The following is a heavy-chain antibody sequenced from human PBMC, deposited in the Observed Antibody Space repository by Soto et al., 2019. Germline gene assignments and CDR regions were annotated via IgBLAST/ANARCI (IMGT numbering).Heavy chain of an antibody. D-gene: IGHD3-3*01. V-gene: IGHV3-21*01. J-gene: IGHJ6*02. CDR2: ISSSSSYI. CDR1: GFTFSSYS. CDR3: ARESGYYTYGMDV. Sequence: EVQLVESGGGLVKPGGSLRLSCAASGFTFSSYSMNWVRQAPGKGLEWVSSISSSSSYIYYADSVKGRFTISRDDAKNSLYLQMNSLRAEDTAVYYCARESGYYTYGMDVWGQGTTVTVSS.